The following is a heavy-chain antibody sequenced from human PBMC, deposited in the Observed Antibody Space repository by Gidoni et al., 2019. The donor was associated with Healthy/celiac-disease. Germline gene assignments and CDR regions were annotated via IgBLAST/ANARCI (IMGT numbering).Heavy chain of an antibody. Sequence: QVQLAQSGAEVKKPGASVKVSCKASGYNFTSYAMHWVRQAPGQRLEWMGWINAGNGNTKYSQKFQGRVTITRDTSASTAYMELSSLRSEDTAVYYCAREFFGGLLWFGDGMDVWGQGTTVTVSS. D-gene: IGHD3-10*01. CDR3: AREFFGGLLWFGDGMDV. CDR2: INAGNGNT. V-gene: IGHV1-3*01. J-gene: IGHJ6*02. CDR1: GYNFTSYA.